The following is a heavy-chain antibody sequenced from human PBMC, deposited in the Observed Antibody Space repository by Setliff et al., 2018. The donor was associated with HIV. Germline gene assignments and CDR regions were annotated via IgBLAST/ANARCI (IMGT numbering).Heavy chain of an antibody. CDR3: ARDFRDYVGKFDY. Sequence: LRLSCAGSGFTFSIYSLNWVRQAPGKGLEWVSYVSGRGDSIYYAASVKGRFTISRDNAKNSLYLQMNSLIAEDTAVYYCARDFRDYVGKFDYWGQGTLVTVSS. CDR1: GFTFSIYS. J-gene: IGHJ4*02. CDR2: VSGRGDSI. V-gene: IGHV3-48*01. D-gene: IGHD1-26*01.